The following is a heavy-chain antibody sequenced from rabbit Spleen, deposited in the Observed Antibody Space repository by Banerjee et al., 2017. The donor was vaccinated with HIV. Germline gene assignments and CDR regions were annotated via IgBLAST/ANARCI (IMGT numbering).Heavy chain of an antibody. Sequence: QLVESGGGLVQPGGSLKLSCKASGFDFSDYGVTWVRQAPGKGLEWIACIETGSSDFTYYASWAKGRFTISKTSSTTVTLQVTSLTAADTATYFCARDTSSSFSNSGMDLWGPGTLVTVS. CDR2: IETGSSDFT. CDR3: ARDTSSSFSNSGMDL. J-gene: IGHJ6*01. CDR1: GFDFSDYG. D-gene: IGHD1-1*01. V-gene: IGHV1S45*01.